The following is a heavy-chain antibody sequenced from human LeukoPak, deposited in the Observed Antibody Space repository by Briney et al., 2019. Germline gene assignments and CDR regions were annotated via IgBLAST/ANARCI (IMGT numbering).Heavy chain of an antibody. D-gene: IGHD3-16*01. V-gene: IGHV3-30*04. CDR3: ARARLTDYVWGRRTFDI. Sequence: GSLRLSCAASGFTFSTYAMHWVRQAPGKGLEWVAVISYDGSSKYHADSVKGRFTISRDNSKNTLYLQMNSLRAEDTAVYYCARARLTDYVWGRRTFDIWGQGTMVTISS. CDR1: GFTFSTYA. J-gene: IGHJ3*02. CDR2: ISYDGSSK.